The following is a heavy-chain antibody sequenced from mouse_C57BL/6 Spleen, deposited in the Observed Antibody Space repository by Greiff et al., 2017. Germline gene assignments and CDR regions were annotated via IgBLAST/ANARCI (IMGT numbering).Heavy chain of an antibody. D-gene: IGHD3-1*01. Sequence: VQLQQPGAELVRPGSSVKLSCKASGYTFTSYWMHWVKQRPIQGLEWIGNIDPSDSETHYNQKFKDKATLTVDKSSSTAYMQLSSLTSEDSAVYYCARQGLRAWFAYWRQGTLVTVSA. V-gene: IGHV1-52*01. CDR3: ARQGLRAWFAY. J-gene: IGHJ3*01. CDR2: IDPSDSET. CDR1: GYTFTSYW.